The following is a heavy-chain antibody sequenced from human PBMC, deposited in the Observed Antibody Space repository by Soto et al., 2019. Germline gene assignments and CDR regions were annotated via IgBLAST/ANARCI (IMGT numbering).Heavy chain of an antibody. J-gene: IGHJ3*02. CDR3: ARAGQTTALDI. CDR2: INPSGGTT. CDR1: GNTFTTYN. Sequence: GASVKVSCKASGNTFTTYNIHWVRQAPGQGLEWMGIINPSGGTTTYAQRFQGRVTMARDTSTSTVYMELSSLKSEDTAVYYCARAGQTTALDIWGQGTMVTVSS. D-gene: IGHD4-17*01. V-gene: IGHV1-46*01.